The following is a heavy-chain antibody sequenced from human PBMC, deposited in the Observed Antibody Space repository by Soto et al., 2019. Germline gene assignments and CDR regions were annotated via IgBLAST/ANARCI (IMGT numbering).Heavy chain of an antibody. J-gene: IGHJ4*02. D-gene: IGHD6-19*01. CDR2: ISPGGDRI. Sequence: SGGSLRLSCVASGFMFDSYAVNWVRQAPGKGLEWVSYISPGGDRIYYAESLKGRITISRDNARNSLSLQMNILSDEDTAVYYCTKSADSAGWGVDFWGQGTLVTVYS. CDR1: GFMFDSYA. CDR3: TKSADSAGWGVDF. V-gene: IGHV3-48*02.